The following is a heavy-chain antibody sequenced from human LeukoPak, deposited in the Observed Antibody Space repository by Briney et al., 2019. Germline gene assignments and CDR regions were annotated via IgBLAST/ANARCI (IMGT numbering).Heavy chain of an antibody. J-gene: IGHJ5*02. D-gene: IGHD3-3*01. Sequence: ASVKVSCKASGYTFTGYYMHWVRQAPGQGLEWMGWINPNSGGTNYAQKFQGRVTMTRDTSISTAYMELSRLRSDDTAVYCCARDLGDFWSGYYYWFDPWGQGTLVTVS. CDR3: ARDLGDFWSGYYYWFDP. CDR2: INPNSGGT. V-gene: IGHV1-2*02. CDR1: GYTFTGYY.